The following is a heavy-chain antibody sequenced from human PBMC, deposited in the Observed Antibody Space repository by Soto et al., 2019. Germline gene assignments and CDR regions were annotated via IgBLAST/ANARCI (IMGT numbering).Heavy chain of an antibody. J-gene: IGHJ3*02. V-gene: IGHV1-69*02. Sequence: SVKVSCKASGGTFSSYTISWVRQAPGQGLEWMGRIIPIRGITSYAQKFQGRVTMTRNTSISTAYMELSSLRSEDTAVYYCARGIDAFDIWGQGTMVTVSS. CDR1: GGTFSSYT. CDR2: IIPIRGIT. CDR3: ARGIDAFDI.